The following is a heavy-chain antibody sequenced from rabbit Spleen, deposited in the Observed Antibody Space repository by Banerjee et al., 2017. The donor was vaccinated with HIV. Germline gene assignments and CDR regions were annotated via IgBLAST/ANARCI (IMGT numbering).Heavy chain of an antibody. V-gene: IGHV1S43*01. J-gene: IGHJ4*01. CDR3: AKDYNFNL. CDR1: GIDFSSWYY. CDR2: IYVNSGST. D-gene: IGHD2-1*01. Sequence: QQQLEESGGGLVKPGGTLTLTCKVSGIDFSSWYYMCWVRQAPGKGLELVGCIYVNSGSTWYASWVNGRFTISRSTSLNTVDLKMTSLTAADTATYFCAKDYNFNLWGPGTLVTVS.